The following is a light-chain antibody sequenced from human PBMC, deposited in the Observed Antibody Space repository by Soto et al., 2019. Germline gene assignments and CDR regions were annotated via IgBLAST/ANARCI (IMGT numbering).Light chain of an antibody. V-gene: IGLV2-14*01. CDR2: EVT. CDR3: SSYTSSSTRV. J-gene: IGLJ1*01. CDR1: SSDVGGYNY. Sequence: QSVLTQPASVSGSPGQSIAISCTGSSSDVGGYNYVSWYQQHPGKAPQLIIYEVTNRPSGVSNRFSGSKSGNTASLTISGLQAEDEADYYCSSYTSSSTRVFGTRTKVTVL.